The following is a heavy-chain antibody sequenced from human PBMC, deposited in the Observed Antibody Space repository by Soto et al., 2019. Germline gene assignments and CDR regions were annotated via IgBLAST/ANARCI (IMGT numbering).Heavy chain of an antibody. CDR1: GFTFSGSA. V-gene: IGHV3-73*01. CDR2: IRSKANSYAT. J-gene: IGHJ6*03. CDR3: TRHHGDIVVVPAAETNYYYYYMDV. Sequence: EVQLVESGGGLVQPGGSLKLSCAASGFTFSGSAMHWVRQASGKGLEWVGRIRSKANSYATAYAASVKGRFTISRDDSKNTAYLQMNSLKTEDTAVNYCTRHHGDIVVVPAAETNYYYYYMDVWGKGTTVTVSS. D-gene: IGHD2-2*01.